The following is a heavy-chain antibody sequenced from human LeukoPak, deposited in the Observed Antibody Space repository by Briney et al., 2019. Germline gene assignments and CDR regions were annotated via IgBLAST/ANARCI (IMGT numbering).Heavy chain of an antibody. D-gene: IGHD2-15*01. CDR2: ISGSGGST. J-gene: IGHJ4*02. CDR1: GFTFSSYA. Sequence: GGSLRLSCAASGFTFSSYAMSWVRQAPGKGLEWVSAISGSGGSTYYADSVKGRFTISRDNSKNTLYLQMNSLRAEDTAVYYGAKHRSCYTSRFDYWGQGTLVTVSS. CDR3: AKHRSCYTSRFDY. V-gene: IGHV3-23*01.